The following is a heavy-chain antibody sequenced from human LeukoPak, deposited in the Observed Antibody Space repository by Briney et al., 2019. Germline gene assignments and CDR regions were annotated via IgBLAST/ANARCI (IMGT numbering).Heavy chain of an antibody. D-gene: IGHD3-10*01. CDR1: GYTFTGYY. CDR2: INPNSGGK. J-gene: IGHJ4*02. Sequence: ASVKVSCKASGYTFTGYYMHWVRQAPGQGLEWMGWINPNSGGKNYAQKFQGRVTMTRDTSISTAYMELSRLRSDDTAVYYCARGPYWFGELLSPLDYWGQGTLVTVSS. V-gene: IGHV1-2*02. CDR3: ARGPYWFGELLSPLDY.